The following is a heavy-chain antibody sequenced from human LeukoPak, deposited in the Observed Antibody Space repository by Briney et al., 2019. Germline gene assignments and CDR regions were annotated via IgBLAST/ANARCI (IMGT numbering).Heavy chain of an antibody. V-gene: IGHV3-48*04. D-gene: IGHD3-10*01. CDR3: ARDKGIYYYGSGTPDQVDAFDI. J-gene: IGHJ3*02. CDR2: ISSSSSTI. CDR1: GFTFSSYS. Sequence: GGSLRLSCAASGFTFSSYSMNWVRRAPGKGLEWVSYISSSSSTIYYADSVKGRFTISRDNAKNSLYLQMNSLRAEDTAVYYCARDKGIYYYGSGTPDQVDAFDIWGQGTMVTVSS.